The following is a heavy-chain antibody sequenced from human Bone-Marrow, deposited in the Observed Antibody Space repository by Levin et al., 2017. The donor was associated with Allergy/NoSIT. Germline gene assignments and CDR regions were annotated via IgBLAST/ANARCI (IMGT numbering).Heavy chain of an antibody. CDR3: ARGRSYYDFWSGYYEGPFYYYYGMDV. V-gene: IGHV4-39*07. D-gene: IGHD3-3*01. CDR1: GGSISSSSYY. CDR2: IYYSGST. J-gene: IGHJ6*02. Sequence: PSETLSLTCTVSGGSISSSSYYWGWIRQPPGKGLEWIGSIYYSGSTYYNPSLKSRVTISVDTSKNQFSLKLSSVTAADTAVYYCARGRSYYDFWSGYYEGPFYYYYGMDVWGQGTTVTVSS.